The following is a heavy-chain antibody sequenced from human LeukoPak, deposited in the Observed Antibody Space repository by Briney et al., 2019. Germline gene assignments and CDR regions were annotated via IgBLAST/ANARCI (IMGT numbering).Heavy chain of an antibody. CDR3: AKDGSWSCTD. J-gene: IGHJ4*02. CDR1: GFTLSRNA. V-gene: IGHV3-30*02. D-gene: IGHD2-8*02. Sequence: PGGSLRPSCAASGFTLSRNAIHWVRQGPGKGLEWVSYIAHHGSNKYYADSVKGRFTISRDNSKRTLYLQMNSLRADVTAVYYCAKDGSWSCTDWGQGTLVTVSS. CDR2: IAHHGSNK.